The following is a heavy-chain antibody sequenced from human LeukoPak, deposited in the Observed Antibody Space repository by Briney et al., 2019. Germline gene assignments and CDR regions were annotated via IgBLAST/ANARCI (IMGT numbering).Heavy chain of an antibody. J-gene: IGHJ4*02. CDR2: VYNSEYT. CDR3: ARGAAYTYYYDSSGYYSHFDY. V-gene: IGHV4-59*08. D-gene: IGHD3-22*01. CDR1: GGSTSGYY. Sequence: SETLSLTCTVSGGSTSGYYWSWIRQPPGKGLEWIGYVYNSEYTSYNPSLKSRVSISFDTSKNEFSLSLTSVTAADTAVYYCARGAAYTYYYDSSGYYSHFDYWGQGTLVTVSS.